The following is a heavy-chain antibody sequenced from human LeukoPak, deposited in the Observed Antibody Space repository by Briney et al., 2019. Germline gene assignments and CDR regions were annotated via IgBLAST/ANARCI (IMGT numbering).Heavy chain of an antibody. CDR2: INHSGST. V-gene: IGHV4-34*01. CDR1: GGSFSGYY. Sequence: PSETLSLTCAVYGGSFSGYYWSWIRQPPGKGLEWIWEINHSGSTNYNPSLKSRVTISVDTSKNQFSLKLSSVTAADTAVYYCARREGYCSSTSCYAGRDYGMDVWGQGTTVTVSS. D-gene: IGHD2-2*01. CDR3: ARREGYCSSTSCYAGRDYGMDV. J-gene: IGHJ6*02.